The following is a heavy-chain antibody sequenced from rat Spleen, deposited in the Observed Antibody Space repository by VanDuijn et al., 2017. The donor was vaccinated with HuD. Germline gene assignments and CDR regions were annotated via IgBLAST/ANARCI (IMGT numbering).Heavy chain of an antibody. J-gene: IGHJ1*01. V-gene: IGHV5-31*01. CDR3: ARAGYLRDWYFDF. D-gene: IGHD2-2*01. Sequence: EVQLVESGGGLVQPGRSLKLSCVTSGFTFNNYWMNWIRQAPGKGLEWVASITNTGGSIYYPDSVKGRFTISRVNAQSTLYLQMNSLRSEDTATYYCARAGYLRDWYFDFWGPGTMVAVSS. CDR2: ITNTGGSI. CDR1: GFTFNNYW.